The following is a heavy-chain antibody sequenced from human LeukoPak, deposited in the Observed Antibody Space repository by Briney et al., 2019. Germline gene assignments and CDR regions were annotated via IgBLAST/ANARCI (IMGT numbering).Heavy chain of an antibody. Sequence: GGSLRLSCAASGFTFSSYSMNWVRQAPGKGLEWVSSISSSSSYIYYADSVKGRFTISRDNAKNSLYLQMNSLRAEDTALYYCAKDIENSGYDPTGLDYWGQGTLVTVSS. D-gene: IGHD5-12*01. V-gene: IGHV3-21*04. CDR3: AKDIENSGYDPTGLDY. CDR1: GFTFSSYS. CDR2: ISSSSSYI. J-gene: IGHJ4*02.